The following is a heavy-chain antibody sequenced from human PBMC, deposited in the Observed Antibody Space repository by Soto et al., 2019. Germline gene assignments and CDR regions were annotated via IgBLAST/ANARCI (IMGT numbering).Heavy chain of an antibody. V-gene: IGHV3-30*03. Sequence: GGSLRLSCAASDFDFSSYGIHWVRQAPGKGLEWVAASSYDGRETFYADSAKGRFTVSKEMSKNTAVLQMNALRHEDTAVCFCARDWGWPILNFDNWGQGTPVTVSS. J-gene: IGHJ4*02. CDR3: ARDWGWPILNFDN. D-gene: IGHD3-16*01. CDR2: SSYDGRET. CDR1: DFDFSSYG.